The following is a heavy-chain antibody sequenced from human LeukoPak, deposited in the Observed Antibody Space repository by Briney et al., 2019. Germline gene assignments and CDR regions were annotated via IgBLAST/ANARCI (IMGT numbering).Heavy chain of an antibody. V-gene: IGHV3-64*01. CDR1: GFTFSSYA. J-gene: IGHJ1*01. D-gene: IGHD2-2*02. Sequence: PGGSLRLSCAASGFTFSSYAMHWVRQAPGKGLEYVSGISSSGGTTYYANSVKGRFTISRDNSKNTLYLQMGSLRAEDMAVYYCARSIVIVAAAIPDATLGHWGQGTLVTVSS. CDR3: ARSIVIVAAAIPDATLGH. CDR2: ISSSGGTT.